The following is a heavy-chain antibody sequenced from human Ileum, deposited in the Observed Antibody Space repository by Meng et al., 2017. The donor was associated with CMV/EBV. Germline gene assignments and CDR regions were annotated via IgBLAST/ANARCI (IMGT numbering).Heavy chain of an antibody. CDR1: GFTFTNSA. D-gene: IGHD3-3*01. V-gene: IGHV3-23*01. J-gene: IGHJ4*02. CDR3: ARFSDYYNDY. CDR2: ISGGGNKT. Sequence: GESLKISCAATGFTFTNSAMTWVRQAPGKGLEWVSVISGGGNKTYYADSVKGRFTISRDNSKKTLYLQMNSLRVEDTAIYYCARFSDYYNDYWGQGTLVTGAS.